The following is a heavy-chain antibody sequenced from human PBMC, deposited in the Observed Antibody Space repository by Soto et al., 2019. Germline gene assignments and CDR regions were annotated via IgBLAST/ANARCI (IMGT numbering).Heavy chain of an antibody. Sequence: GGSLRLSCAASGFTFSSYGMHWVRQAPGKGLEWVAVIWYDGSNKYYADSVKGRFTISRDNSKNTLYLQMNSLRAEDTAVYYCARDPAPGYSSSPRVSLNFDYWGQGTLVTVSS. V-gene: IGHV3-33*01. CDR1: GFTFSSYG. CDR2: IWYDGSNK. J-gene: IGHJ4*02. CDR3: ARDPAPGYSSSPRVSLNFDY. D-gene: IGHD6-13*01.